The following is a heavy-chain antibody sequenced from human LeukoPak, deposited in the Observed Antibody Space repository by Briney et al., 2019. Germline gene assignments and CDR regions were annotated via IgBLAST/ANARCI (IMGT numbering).Heavy chain of an antibody. D-gene: IGHD3-16*02. CDR3: ATIHPLELSGAFDI. J-gene: IGHJ3*02. CDR2: INPNSGGT. Sequence: ASVKVSCKASGYTFTGYYMHWVRQAPGQGLEWMGWINPNSGGTNYAQKFQGRVTMTRDTSISTAYMELSRLRSDDTAVYYCATIHPLELSGAFDIWGQGTMVTVSS. CDR1: GYTFTGYY. V-gene: IGHV1-2*02.